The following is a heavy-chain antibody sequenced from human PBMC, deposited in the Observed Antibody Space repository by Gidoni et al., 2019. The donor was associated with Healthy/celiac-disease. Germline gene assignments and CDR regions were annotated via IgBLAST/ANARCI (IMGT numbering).Heavy chain of an antibody. V-gene: IGHV3-33*01. D-gene: IGHD5-12*01. CDR3: ARVATEGVGDY. Sequence: QVQLVESGGGVVQPGRSLRLSCAASGFTFSSYGMHWVRQAPGKGLEWVAVIWYDGSNKDYADSVKGRFTISRDNSKNTLYLQMNSLRAEDTAVYYCARVATEGVGDYWGQGTLVTVSS. CDR1: GFTFSSYG. CDR2: IWYDGSNK. J-gene: IGHJ4*02.